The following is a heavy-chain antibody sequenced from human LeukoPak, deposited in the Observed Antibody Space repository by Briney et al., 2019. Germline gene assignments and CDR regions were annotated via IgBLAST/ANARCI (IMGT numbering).Heavy chain of an antibody. J-gene: IGHJ4*02. CDR2: INHSGST. CDR1: GGSFRGYY. V-gene: IGHV4-34*01. D-gene: IGHD5-12*01. Sequence: PSETLSLTCVVYGGSFRGYYWSWIRQPPGKGLEWIGEINHSGSTNYNPSLESRVTISVDTSKNQFSLKLSSVTAADTAVYYCAREGGGSYSGYVGFDYWGQGTLVTVSS. CDR3: AREGGGSYSGYVGFDY.